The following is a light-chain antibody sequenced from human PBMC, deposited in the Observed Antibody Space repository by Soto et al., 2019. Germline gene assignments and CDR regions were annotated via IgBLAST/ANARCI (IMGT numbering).Light chain of an antibody. CDR1: SSDVGDYNY. Sequence: QSALTQAASVSGSPGQSSSISCTGTSSDVGDYNYVSWYQQHPGKAPKLMIYDVSYRPSGVSNRFSGSKSGNTASLTISGLQAEDEADYYCSSYTSSSTGVFGTGTKVTVL. CDR2: DVS. J-gene: IGLJ1*01. V-gene: IGLV2-14*01. CDR3: SSYTSSSTGV.